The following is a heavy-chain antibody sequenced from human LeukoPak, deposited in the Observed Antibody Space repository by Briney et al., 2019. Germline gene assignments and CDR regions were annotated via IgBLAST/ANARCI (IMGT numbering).Heavy chain of an antibody. CDR2: IYHSGST. CDR1: GGSISSGGYY. D-gene: IGHD5-12*01. V-gene: IGHV4-30-2*01. J-gene: IGHJ5*02. CDR3: ASGKSGYDSGYGEYNWFDP. Sequence: PSETLSLTCTVSGGSISSGGYYWSWIRQPPGKGLEWIGYIYHSGSTYYNPSLKSRVTISVDKSKNQFSLKLSSVTAADTAVYYCASGKSGYDSGYGEYNWFDPWGQGTLVTVSS.